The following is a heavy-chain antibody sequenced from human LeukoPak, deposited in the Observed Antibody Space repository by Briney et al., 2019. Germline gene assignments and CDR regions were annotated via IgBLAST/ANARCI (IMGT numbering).Heavy chain of an antibody. CDR2: IGGTANNT. J-gene: IGHJ4*02. CDR1: GFIFSSHA. D-gene: IGHD2-2*01. V-gene: IGHV3-23*01. CDR3: ARVQLGMAYYFDY. Sequence: GGSLRLSCAASGFIFSSHAMSWVRQAPGKGLEWVSGIGGTANNTYYADSVKGRFTISRGNSKNTLYLQMNSLRAEDTAVYYCARVQLGMAYYFDYWGQGTLVTVSS.